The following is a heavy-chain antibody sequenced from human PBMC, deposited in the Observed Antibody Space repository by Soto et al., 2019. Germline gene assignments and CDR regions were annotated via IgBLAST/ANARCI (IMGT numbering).Heavy chain of an antibody. CDR2: ISAYNGNT. V-gene: IGHV1-18*01. J-gene: IGHJ3*02. Sequence: ASVTVACTASAYTFTSYGISWVRQAPGQGLEWMGWISAYNGNTNYAQKLQGRVTMTTDTSTSTAYMELRSLRSDDTAVYYCARVRYCSGGSCYSAAFDIWGQGTMVTVS. CDR3: ARVRYCSGGSCYSAAFDI. D-gene: IGHD2-15*01. CDR1: AYTFTSYG.